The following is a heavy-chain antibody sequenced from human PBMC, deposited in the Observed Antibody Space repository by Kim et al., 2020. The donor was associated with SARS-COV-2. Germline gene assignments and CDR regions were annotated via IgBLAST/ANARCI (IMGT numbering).Heavy chain of an antibody. Sequence: GGSLRLSCAASGFTFSSYAMSWVRQAPGKGLEWVSAISGSGGSTYYADSVKGRFTISRDNSKNTLYLQMNSLRAEDTAVDYCAKFSTRRDYYYYYGMDVWGPRTTVTDS. V-gene: IGHV3-23*01. CDR1: GFTFSSYA. CDR2: ISGSGGST. J-gene: IGHJ6*02. CDR3: AKFSTRRDYYYYYGMDV.